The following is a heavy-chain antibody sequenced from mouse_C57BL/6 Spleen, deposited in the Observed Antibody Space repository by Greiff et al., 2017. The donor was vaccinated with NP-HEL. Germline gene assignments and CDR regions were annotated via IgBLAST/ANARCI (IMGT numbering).Heavy chain of an antibody. V-gene: IGHV1-62-2*01. J-gene: IGHJ3*01. D-gene: IGHD2-5*01. Sequence: VQLQQSGAELVKPGASVKLSCKASGYTFTEYTIHWVKQRSGQGLEWIGRFYPGGGSIKYNEKFKDKATLTADKSSSTVYMELSRLTSEDSAVYFCARHGRPYSNPAWFAYWGQGTLVTVSA. CDR1: GYTFTEYT. CDR3: ARHGRPYSNPAWFAY. CDR2: FYPGGGSI.